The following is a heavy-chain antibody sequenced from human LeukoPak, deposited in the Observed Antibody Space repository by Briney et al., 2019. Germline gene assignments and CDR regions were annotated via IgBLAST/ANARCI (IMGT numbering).Heavy chain of an antibody. V-gene: IGHV4-34*01. CDR3: ARGSGWFPYYFDY. CDR1: GGSFSGYY. D-gene: IGHD6-19*01. CDR2: INHSGST. Sequence: SETLSLTCAVYGGSFSGYYWSWLRQPPGRGLEWIGEINHSGSTNYNPSLTSRVTISVDTSKNQFSLKLSSVTAADTAVYYCARGSGWFPYYFDYWGQGTLVTVSS. J-gene: IGHJ4*02.